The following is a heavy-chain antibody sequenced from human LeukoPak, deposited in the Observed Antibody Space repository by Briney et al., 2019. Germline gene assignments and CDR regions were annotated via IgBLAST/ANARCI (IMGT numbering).Heavy chain of an antibody. Sequence: PGWSLRVSCAGAGFIFTDVWMSWVRQAPGKGLEWVGRIKSKSDGGTIDYAAPVKGRITVSRDDSRKTLSLELNNLKSEDAGVYYCTTDLDYWGQGTMVTVSS. CDR3: TTDLDY. CDR1: GFIFTDVW. V-gene: IGHV3-15*01. CDR2: IKSKSDGGTI. J-gene: IGHJ4*02.